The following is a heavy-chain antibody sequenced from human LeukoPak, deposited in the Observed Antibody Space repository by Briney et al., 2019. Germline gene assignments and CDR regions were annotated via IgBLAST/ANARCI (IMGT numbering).Heavy chain of an antibody. CDR3: ATGVGRWGEERQYYYYMDV. Sequence: SQTLSLTCAISGDSVSSNSAAWNWIRQSPSRGLEWLGRTYYRSKWYNDYAVSVKSRITINPDTSKNQFSLQLNSVTPDDTAVYYCATGVGRWGEERQYYYYMDVWGKGTTVTVSS. J-gene: IGHJ6*03. CDR1: GDSVSSNSAA. D-gene: IGHD3-10*01. CDR2: TYYRSKWYN. V-gene: IGHV6-1*01.